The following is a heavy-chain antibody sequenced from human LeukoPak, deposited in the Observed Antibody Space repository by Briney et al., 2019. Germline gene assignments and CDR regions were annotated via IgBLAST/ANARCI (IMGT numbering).Heavy chain of an antibody. CDR1: GYTLTELS. CDR2: FDPEDGET. D-gene: IGHD1-26*01. Sequence: PAASVKVSCTVSGYTLTELSMHWVRQPPGKGLEWMGGFDPEDGETIYAQKFQGRVTMTEDTSTDTAYMELSSLGSEDTAVYYCATDSGGSYGDWGQGTLVTVSS. CDR3: ATDSGGSYGD. V-gene: IGHV1-24*01. J-gene: IGHJ4*02.